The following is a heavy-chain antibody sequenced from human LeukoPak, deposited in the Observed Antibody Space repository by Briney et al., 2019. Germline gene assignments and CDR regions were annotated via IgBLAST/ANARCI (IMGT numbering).Heavy chain of an antibody. CDR3: AREEVTSNWFDP. Sequence: SETLSLTCTVSGGSISSYYWSWIRQPPGKGLEWIGYIYYSGSTNYNPSLKSRVTISVDTSKNQFSLKLSSVTVADTAVYYCAREEVTSNWFDPWGQGTLVTVSS. CDR1: GGSISSYY. D-gene: IGHD2-21*02. V-gene: IGHV4-59*01. J-gene: IGHJ5*02. CDR2: IYYSGST.